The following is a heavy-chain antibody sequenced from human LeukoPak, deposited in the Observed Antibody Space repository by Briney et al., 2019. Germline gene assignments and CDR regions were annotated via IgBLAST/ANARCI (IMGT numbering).Heavy chain of an antibody. V-gene: IGHV3-48*01. Sequence: GGSLRLSCAASGFTYNTYSMNWVRQAPGKGLEWVSYISSSSSTIHYADSVKGRFTISRDNAKNTLYLQMNSLTAEDTAIYYCAKATGNLGNWGQGTLVTVSS. J-gene: IGHJ4*02. CDR1: GFTYNTYS. CDR2: ISSSSSTI. D-gene: IGHD1-1*01. CDR3: AKATGNLGN.